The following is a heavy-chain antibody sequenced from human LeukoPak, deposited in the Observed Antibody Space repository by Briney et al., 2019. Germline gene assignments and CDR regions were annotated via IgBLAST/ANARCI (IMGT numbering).Heavy chain of an antibody. D-gene: IGHD2-21*01. CDR2: IVGSDDAT. V-gene: IGHV3-23*01. J-gene: IGHJ6*03. CDR3: ARVEYSLEEAYYYYYMDV. Sequence: PGGSLRLSCEASGFTFSTYAMTWVRQAPGKGLEWVSAIVGSDDATYYADSVKGRFTISRDNSKNVLNLQMDSLRAEDTAVYYCARVEYSLEEAYYYYYMDVWGKGTTVTVSS. CDR1: GFTFSTYA.